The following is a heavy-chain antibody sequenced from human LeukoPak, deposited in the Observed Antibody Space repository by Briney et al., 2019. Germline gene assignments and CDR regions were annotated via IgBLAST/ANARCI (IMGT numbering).Heavy chain of an antibody. CDR2: VSSSISTI. Sequence: PGGSLRLSCAASGFTFSSYSMNWVRQAPGKGLEWVSYVSSSISTIYYADSVKGRFTISRDNAKNSLYLQMNSLRAEDTAVYYCARDTPRVGGFDYWGQGTLVTVSS. J-gene: IGHJ4*02. V-gene: IGHV3-48*01. CDR3: ARDTPRVGGFDY. CDR1: GFTFSSYS. D-gene: IGHD1-26*01.